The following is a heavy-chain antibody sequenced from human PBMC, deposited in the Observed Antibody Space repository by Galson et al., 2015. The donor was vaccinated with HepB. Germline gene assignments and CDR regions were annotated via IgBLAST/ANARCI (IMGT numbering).Heavy chain of an antibody. CDR3: AREGIVVVPAAMDSWYFDL. V-gene: IGHV3-30*02. J-gene: IGHJ2*01. CDR1: GFTFSSYG. CDR2: IRYDGSNK. D-gene: IGHD2-2*01. Sequence: SLRLSCAASGFTFSSYGMHWVRQAPGKGLERVAFIRYDGSNKYYADSVKGRFTISRDNSKNTLYLQMNSLRAEDTAVYYCAREGIVVVPAAMDSWYFDLWGRGTLVTVSS.